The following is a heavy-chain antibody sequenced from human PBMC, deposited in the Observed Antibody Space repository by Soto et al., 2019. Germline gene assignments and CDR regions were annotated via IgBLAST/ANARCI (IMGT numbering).Heavy chain of an antibody. V-gene: IGHV1-18*04. CDR2: ISAYNGNT. D-gene: IGHD6-19*01. J-gene: IGHJ5*02. CDR1: GYTFTSYC. Sequence: ASVKVSCKASGYTFTSYCISWVRQAPGQGLEWMGWISAYNGNTNYAQKLQGRVTMTTDTSTSTAYMELRSLRSDDTAVYYCARAVAGTNWFDPWGQGTLVTVSS. CDR3: ARAVAGTNWFDP.